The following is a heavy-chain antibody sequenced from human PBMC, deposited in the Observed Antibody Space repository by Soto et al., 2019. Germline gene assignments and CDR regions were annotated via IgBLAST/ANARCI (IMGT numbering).Heavy chain of an antibody. CDR2: INHSGST. Sequence: QVQLQQWGAGLLKPSETLSLTCAVYGGSFSDFYWNCIRQPPGKGLEWIGEINHSGSTSYNPSLKSRVTISVDTSKNQISLKLTSVTAADTAVYYCARGPRVVWVVPTAQRDVFDIRGQGTMVTVSS. J-gene: IGHJ3*02. CDR1: GGSFSDFY. D-gene: IGHD2-2*01. CDR3: ARGPRVVWVVPTAQRDVFDI. V-gene: IGHV4-34*01.